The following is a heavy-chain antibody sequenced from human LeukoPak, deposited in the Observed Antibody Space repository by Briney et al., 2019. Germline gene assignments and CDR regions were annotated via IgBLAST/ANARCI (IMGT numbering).Heavy chain of an antibody. D-gene: IGHD6-25*01. V-gene: IGHV1-2*04. Sequence: GASVKVSCKASGYTFTGYYMHWVRQAPGQGLEWMGWINPNSGGTNYAQKFQGWVTMTRDTSISTAYMELSRLRSDDTAVYYCARGHPPYSSGPWYYGMDVWGQGTTVTVSS. CDR1: GYTFTGYY. CDR2: INPNSGGT. CDR3: ARGHPPYSSGPWYYGMDV. J-gene: IGHJ6*02.